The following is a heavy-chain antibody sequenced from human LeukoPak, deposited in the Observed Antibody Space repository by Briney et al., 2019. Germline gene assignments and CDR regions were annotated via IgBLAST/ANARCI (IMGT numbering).Heavy chain of an antibody. D-gene: IGHD4-17*01. V-gene: IGHV4-39*01. Sequence: SDTLSLTCTVSGGSISSSSYYWGWIRQPPGKGLEWIGNIYYSGSPYYNPPLKSRVTISVDTSKNQFSLKLSSVTAADTAVYYCARTRDYGDYYFQYWGQGTLVTVSS. CDR2: IYYSGSP. CDR1: GGSISSSSYY. J-gene: IGHJ1*01. CDR3: ARTRDYGDYYFQY.